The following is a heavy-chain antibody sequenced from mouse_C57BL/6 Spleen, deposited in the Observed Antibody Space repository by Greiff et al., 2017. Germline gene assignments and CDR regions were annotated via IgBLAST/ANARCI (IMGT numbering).Heavy chain of an antibody. J-gene: IGHJ2*01. CDR3: KGWGSNYVEDY. CDR1: GYTFTDYE. Sequence: QVQLQQSGAELVRPGASVTLSCKASGYTFTDYEMHWVKQTPVHGLEWIGAIDPETGGTAYNQKSKGKAILTADKSSSTAYMELRSLTSEDSAVYYCKGWGSNYVEDYWGQGTTLTVSS. V-gene: IGHV1-15*01. CDR2: IDPETGGT. D-gene: IGHD2-5*01.